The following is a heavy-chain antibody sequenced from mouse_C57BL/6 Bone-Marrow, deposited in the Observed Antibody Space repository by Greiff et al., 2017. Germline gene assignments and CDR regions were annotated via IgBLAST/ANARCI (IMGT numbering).Heavy chain of an antibody. D-gene: IGHD1-1*01. Sequence: EVQLVESEGGLVQPGSSMKLSCTASGFTFSDYYMAWVRQVPEKGLEWVANINYDGSSTYYLDSLKSRFIISRDNAKNILYLHMSRLKSEDTATYYCARDPGYYYGKDWYFDVWGTGTTVTVSS. CDR2: INYDGSST. J-gene: IGHJ1*03. V-gene: IGHV5-16*01. CDR1: GFTFSDYY. CDR3: ARDPGYYYGKDWYFDV.